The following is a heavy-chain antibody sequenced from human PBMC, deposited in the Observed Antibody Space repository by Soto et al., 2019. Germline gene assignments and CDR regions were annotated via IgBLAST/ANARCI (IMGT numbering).Heavy chain of an antibody. CDR1: GFTFSIYS. CDR2: ISGSGGST. D-gene: IGHD5-12*01. Sequence: PGGSLRLSFSASGFTFSIYSMSWFRQAPGKGLEWVSAISGSGGSTYYADSVKGRFTISRDNSKNTLYLQMNSLRAEDTAVYYCAKDQYSGYDYGKFDYWGQGTLVTVSS. CDR3: AKDQYSGYDYGKFDY. V-gene: IGHV3-23*01. J-gene: IGHJ4*02.